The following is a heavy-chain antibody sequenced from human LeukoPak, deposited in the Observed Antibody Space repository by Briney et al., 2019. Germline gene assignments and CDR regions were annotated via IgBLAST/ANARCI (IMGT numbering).Heavy chain of an antibody. CDR1: GGSISSSSYY. J-gene: IGHJ5*02. D-gene: IGHD6-19*01. CDR2: IYYSGTT. V-gene: IGHV4-39*07. Sequence: SETLSLTCTVSGGSISSSSYYWGWIRQPPGKGLEWIGSIYYSGTTYKNPSLKSRATISVDTSKNQFSLKLSSVTAADTAVYYCVRGRYSSGWFKDKNWFDPWGQGIPVTVSS. CDR3: VRGRYSSGWFKDKNWFDP.